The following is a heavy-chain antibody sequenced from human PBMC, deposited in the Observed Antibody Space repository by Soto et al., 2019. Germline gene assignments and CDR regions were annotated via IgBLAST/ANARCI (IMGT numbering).Heavy chain of an antibody. Sequence: GGSLRLSCAASGFNFSGSSMHWVRQASGKGLEWVGRIRSEANSYATAYAASVKGRFTISRDDSKNTAYLQMNSLKTEDTAVYYCTSTSDYGDYLKDAFDIWGQGTMVTVS. V-gene: IGHV3-73*01. CDR1: GFNFSGSS. J-gene: IGHJ3*02. CDR3: TSTSDYGDYLKDAFDI. D-gene: IGHD4-17*01. CDR2: IRSEANSYAT.